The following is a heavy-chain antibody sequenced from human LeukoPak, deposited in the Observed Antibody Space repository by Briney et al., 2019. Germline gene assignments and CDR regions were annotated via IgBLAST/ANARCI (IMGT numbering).Heavy chain of an antibody. CDR3: ARLTTVTAYYYYYGMDV. CDR2: IYYSGST. CDR1: GGSISSYY. V-gene: IGHV4-59*08. D-gene: IGHD4-17*01. Sequence: SETLSLTCTVSGGSISSYYWSWIRQPPGKGLGWIGYIYYSGSTNYNPSLKSRVTISVDTSKNQFSLKLSSVTAADTAVYYCARLTTVTAYYYYYGMDVWGKGTTVTVSS. J-gene: IGHJ6*04.